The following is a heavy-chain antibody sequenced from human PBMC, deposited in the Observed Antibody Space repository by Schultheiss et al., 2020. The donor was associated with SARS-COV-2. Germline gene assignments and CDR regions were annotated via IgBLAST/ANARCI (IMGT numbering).Heavy chain of an antibody. CDR1: GGSISSGGYY. V-gene: IGHV4-61*08. CDR2: IYSSGVT. D-gene: IGHD2-21*02. J-gene: IGHJ4*02. Sequence: SETLSLTCTVSGGSISSGGYYWSWIRQHPGKGLEWIGYIYSSGVTKYNPSLKSRVTISVDTSKNQFSLKLSSVTAADTAVYYCARDSGVVVTAKGDYWGQGTLVTVSS. CDR3: ARDSGVVVTAKGDY.